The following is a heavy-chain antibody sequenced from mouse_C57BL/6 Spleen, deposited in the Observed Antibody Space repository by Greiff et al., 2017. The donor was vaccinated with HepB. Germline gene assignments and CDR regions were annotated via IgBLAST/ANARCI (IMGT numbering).Heavy chain of an antibody. CDR2: ISSGGSYT. CDR3: ARQRSNYAMDY. CDR1: GFTFSSYG. Sequence: EVMLVESGGDLVKPGGSLKLSCAASGFTFSSYGMSWVRQTPDKRLEWVATISSGGSYTYYPDSVKGRFTISRDNAKNTLYLQMSSLKSEDTAMYYCARQRSNYAMDYWGQGTSVTVSS. V-gene: IGHV5-6*01. J-gene: IGHJ4*01.